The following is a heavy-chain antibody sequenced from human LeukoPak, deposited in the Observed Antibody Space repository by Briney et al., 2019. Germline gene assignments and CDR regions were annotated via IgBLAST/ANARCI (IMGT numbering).Heavy chain of an antibody. J-gene: IGHJ4*02. V-gene: IGHV3-30-3*02. CDR2: ISYDGSNK. CDR1: GFTFSSYA. D-gene: IGHD3-10*01. CDR3: AKSRTGVYYFDY. Sequence: GRSLRLSCAASGFTFSSYATHWVRQAPGKGLEGVAVISYDGSNKYYADSVKGRFTISRDNSKNTLYLQMNSLRAEDTAVYYCAKSRTGVYYFDYWGQGTLVTVSS.